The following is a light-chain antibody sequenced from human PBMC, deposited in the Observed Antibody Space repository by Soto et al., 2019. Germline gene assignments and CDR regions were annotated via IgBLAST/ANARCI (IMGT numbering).Light chain of an antibody. J-gene: IGLJ1*01. CDR2: GNS. V-gene: IGLV1-40*01. CDR1: SSNIGATYD. CDR3: QSYDSSLSAHYV. Sequence: QSVLTQPPSVSGAPGQRVTISCTGSSSNIGATYDVQWYQQLPGTAPKLLIYGNSNRPSGVPDRFSGSKSGTSASLAITGLQADDEADYYCQSYDSSLSAHYVFGTGTKLPS.